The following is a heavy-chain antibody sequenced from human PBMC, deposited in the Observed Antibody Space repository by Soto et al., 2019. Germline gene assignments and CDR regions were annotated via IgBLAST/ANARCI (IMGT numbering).Heavy chain of an antibody. D-gene: IGHD3-3*01. CDR2: IWYDGSNK. V-gene: IGHV3-33*01. CDR3: AREWDYDFWRCYYTGDQQNENFDY. J-gene: IGHJ4*02. CDR1: GFTFSSYG. Sequence: QVQLVESGGGVVQPGRSLRLSCAASGFTFSSYGMHWVRQAPGKGLEWVAVIWYDGSNKYYADSVKGRFTISRDNSKNTLYLQMNRLRAEDTAVYYWAREWDYDFWRCYYTGDQQNENFDYWGQGTLVTVSS.